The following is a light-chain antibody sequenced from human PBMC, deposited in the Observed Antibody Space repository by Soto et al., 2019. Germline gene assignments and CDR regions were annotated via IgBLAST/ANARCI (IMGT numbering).Light chain of an antibody. CDR1: QDISDY. CDR2: AAS. V-gene: IGKV1-16*02. Sequence: DIQLTQSPSSVSASVGDTVTITCRASQDISDYLAWFQQKPGQAPRSLIFAASRLQGGVPSKFSGRGSGTDFTLTITSLQPEDFATYYXHQYDTYPLTFGGGTKVQI. J-gene: IGKJ4*01. CDR3: HQYDTYPLT.